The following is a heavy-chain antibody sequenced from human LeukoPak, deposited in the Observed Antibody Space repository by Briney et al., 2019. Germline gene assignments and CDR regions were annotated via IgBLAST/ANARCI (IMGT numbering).Heavy chain of an antibody. CDR2: ISWDSGSR. J-gene: IGHJ4*02. CDR3: AKVSPSGSTSRRVYFDY. D-gene: IGHD6-6*01. V-gene: IGHV3-9*01. Sequence: PGGSLRLSCAASGFTFDDYAMHWVRQAPGKGLEWVSGISWDSGSRGYADSVKGRFTISRDNSKNTLYLQMNSLRAEDTAVYYCAKVSPSGSTSRRVYFDYWGQGTPVTVSS. CDR1: GFTFDDYA.